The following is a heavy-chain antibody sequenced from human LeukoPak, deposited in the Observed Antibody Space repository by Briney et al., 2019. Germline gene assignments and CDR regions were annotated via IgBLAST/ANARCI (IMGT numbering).Heavy chain of an antibody. D-gene: IGHD3-22*01. J-gene: IGHJ4*02. CDR1: GYTFTGYY. CDR2: INPNSGGT. V-gene: IGHV1-2*02. CDR3: ARNYYDSSGYYKTNDY. Sequence: ASVKVSCKASGYTFTGYYMHWVRQAPGQGLEWMGWINPNSGGTNYAQKFQGRVTMTRDTSISTAYMELRSLRSDDTAVYYCARNYYDSSGYYKTNDYWGQGTLVTVSS.